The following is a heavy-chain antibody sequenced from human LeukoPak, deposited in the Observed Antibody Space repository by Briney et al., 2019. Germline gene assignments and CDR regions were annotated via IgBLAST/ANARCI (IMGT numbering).Heavy chain of an antibody. CDR1: GFTFSSYG. D-gene: IGHD3-10*01. Sequence: GRSLRLSCAASGFTFSSYGMHWVRQAPGKGLEWVAVIPYDGSNKYYADSVKGRFTISRDNSKNTLYLQMNSLRAEDTAVYYRAKDAVRGVMRYYFDYWGQGTLVTVSS. J-gene: IGHJ4*02. CDR3: AKDAVRGVMRYYFDY. CDR2: IPYDGSNK. V-gene: IGHV3-30*18.